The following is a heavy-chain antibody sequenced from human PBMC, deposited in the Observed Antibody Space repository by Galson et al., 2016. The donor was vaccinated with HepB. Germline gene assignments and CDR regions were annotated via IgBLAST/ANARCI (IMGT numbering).Heavy chain of an antibody. CDR1: GITFSNYA. CDR2: IGGSDTGT. Sequence: SLRLSCAASGITFSNYAMHWVRQAPGEGLEWVSGIGGSDTGTYYADSVRGRFTISRDNSKNTLYLQMNSLKASDTAMYYCARRGGSYLDYWGQGTLVTVSS. V-gene: IGHV3-23*01. J-gene: IGHJ4*02. D-gene: IGHD1-26*01. CDR3: ARRGGSYLDY.